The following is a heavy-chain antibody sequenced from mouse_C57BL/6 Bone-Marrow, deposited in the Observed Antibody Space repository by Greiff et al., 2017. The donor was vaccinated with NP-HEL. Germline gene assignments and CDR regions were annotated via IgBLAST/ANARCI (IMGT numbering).Heavy chain of an antibody. CDR3: ARHGSLLRAWFAY. CDR1: GFTFSSYT. V-gene: IGHV5-9*01. CDR2: ISGGGGNT. J-gene: IGHJ3*01. D-gene: IGHD1-2*01. Sequence: EVKLQESGGGLVKPGGSLKLSCAASGFTFSSYTMSWVRQTPAKRLEWVATISGGGGNTYYPDSVKGRFTISRDNAKNTLYLQMSSLRSEDTALYYCARHGSLLRAWFAYWGQGTLVTVSA.